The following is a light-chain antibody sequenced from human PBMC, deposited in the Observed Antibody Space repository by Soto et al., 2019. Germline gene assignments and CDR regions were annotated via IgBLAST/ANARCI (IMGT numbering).Light chain of an antibody. CDR2: ANN. CDR1: RSNIGAGFD. Sequence: QLVLTQPPSVSGAPGRRVTISCTGSRSNIGAGFDVHWYQHLPGTAPRLLIYANNNRPSGVPDRFSGSMSGSSASLAITGLRPEDEADYYCHSYDSSLSGVVFGGGTKVTVL. V-gene: IGLV1-40*01. J-gene: IGLJ2*01. CDR3: HSYDSSLSGVV.